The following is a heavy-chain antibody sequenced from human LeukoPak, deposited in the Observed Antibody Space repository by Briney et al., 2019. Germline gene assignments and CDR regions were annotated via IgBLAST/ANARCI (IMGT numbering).Heavy chain of an antibody. CDR2: INGDGRNA. D-gene: IGHD6-19*01. J-gene: IGHJ4*02. CDR1: GFDLSSHW. Sequence: GGSLRLSCAASGFDLSSHWMHWVRQAPGKGLVWLSRINGDGRNAGYADSVKGRFTISRDNAKNTLYLQMNSLRAEDTAVYYCARGSSSGWPDYLDYWGQGTLVTVSS. CDR3: ARGSSSGWPDYLDY. V-gene: IGHV3-74*01.